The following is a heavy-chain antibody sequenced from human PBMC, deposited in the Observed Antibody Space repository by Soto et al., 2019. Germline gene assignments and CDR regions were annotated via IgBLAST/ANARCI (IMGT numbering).Heavy chain of an antibody. V-gene: IGHV3-20*04. CDR1: GFIFDDYG. Sequence: PGGSLRLSCAASGFIFDDYGVSWARQAPGKGLEWVSGVNWNGGSTGYADSVKGRFTISRDNAKNFLFLQMNSLRVEDTAFYYCVRGASLNFDDWGQGTRVTVAS. D-gene: IGHD1-26*01. CDR3: VRGASLNFDD. J-gene: IGHJ4*02. CDR2: VNWNGGST.